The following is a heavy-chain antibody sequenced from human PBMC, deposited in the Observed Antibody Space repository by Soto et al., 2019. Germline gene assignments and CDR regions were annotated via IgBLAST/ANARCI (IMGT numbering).Heavy chain of an antibody. J-gene: IGHJ6*02. D-gene: IGHD4-17*01. CDR1: GGSISSGGYS. V-gene: IGHV4-30-2*01. CDR3: ARAHYGDYGYGMDV. CDR2: IYHSGST. Sequence: SETPSLTCAVSGGSISSGGYSWSWIRQPPGKGLEWIGYIYHSGSTYYNPSLKSRVTISVDRSKNQFSLKLSSVTAADTAVYYCARAHYGDYGYGMDVWGQGTTVTVSS.